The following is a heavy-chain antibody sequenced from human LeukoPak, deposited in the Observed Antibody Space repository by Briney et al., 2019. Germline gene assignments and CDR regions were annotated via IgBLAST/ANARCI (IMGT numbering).Heavy chain of an antibody. D-gene: IGHD5-18*01. CDR1: GFTFDDYT. Sequence: GGSLRLSCAASGFTFDDYTMHWVRQAPGKGLEWVSLISWDGGSTYYADSVKGRFTISRDNSKNSLYLQMNSLRTEDTALYYCAKEIGRYSHGYDYFDYWGQGTLVTVSS. CDR2: ISWDGGST. V-gene: IGHV3-43*01. CDR3: AKEIGRYSHGYDYFDY. J-gene: IGHJ4*02.